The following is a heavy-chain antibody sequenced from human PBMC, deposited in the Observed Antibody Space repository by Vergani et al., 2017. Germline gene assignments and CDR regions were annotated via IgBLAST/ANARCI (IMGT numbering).Heavy chain of an antibody. D-gene: IGHD2-2*02. Sequence: QVQLQQWGAGLLKPSETLSLTCAVYGGSFSGYYWSWIRQPPGKGLEWIGEINHSGSTNYNPSLKSRVTISVDTSKNQFSLKLSSVTAADTAVYYCARVRVVVVPAAISYYYYYMDVWGKGTTVTVS. V-gene: IGHV4-34*01. CDR3: ARVRVVVVPAAISYYYYYMDV. CDR1: GGSFSGYY. J-gene: IGHJ6*03. CDR2: INHSGST.